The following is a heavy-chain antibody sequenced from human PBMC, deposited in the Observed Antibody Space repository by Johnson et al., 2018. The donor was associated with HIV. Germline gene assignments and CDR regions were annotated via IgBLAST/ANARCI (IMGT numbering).Heavy chain of an antibody. V-gene: IGHV3-30*04. Sequence: QVQLVESGGGVVQPGRSLRLSCAASGFTFSSYAMHWVRQAPGKGLEWVAVISYDGSNKYYADSVKGRFTISRDNAKNSLYLQMNSLRAEDTAVYYCARGGSSRNPAFDIWGQGTKVTVS. CDR2: ISYDGSNK. J-gene: IGHJ3*02. CDR3: ARGGSSRNPAFDI. D-gene: IGHD1-26*01. CDR1: GFTFSSYA.